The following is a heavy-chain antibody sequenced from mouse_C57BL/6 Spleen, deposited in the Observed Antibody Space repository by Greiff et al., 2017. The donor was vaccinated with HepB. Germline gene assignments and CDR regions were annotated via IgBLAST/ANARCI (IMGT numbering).Heavy chain of an antibody. Sequence: QVQLQQPGAELVKPGASVKMSCKASGYTFTSYWITWVKQRPGQGLEWIGDIYPGSGSTNYNEKFKSKATLTVDTSSSTAYMHLSSLTSEDSAVYYCARGGITTGEDYWGQGTTLTVSS. CDR2: IYPGSGST. V-gene: IGHV1-55*01. D-gene: IGHD1-1*01. J-gene: IGHJ2*01. CDR3: ARGGITTGEDY. CDR1: GYTFTSYW.